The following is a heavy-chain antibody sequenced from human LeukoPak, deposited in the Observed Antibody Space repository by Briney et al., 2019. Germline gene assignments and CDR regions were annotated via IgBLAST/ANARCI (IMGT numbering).Heavy chain of an antibody. D-gene: IGHD3-10*01. J-gene: IGHJ4*02. CDR1: GGSFSGYY. CDR3: AGRSGYVDY. Sequence: PSETLSLTCAVYGGSFSGYYWSWIRQPPGKGLEWIGEINHSGSTNYNPSLKSRVTISVDTSKNQFSLKLSSVTAADTAVYYCAGRSGYVDYWGQGALVTVSS. CDR2: INHSGST. V-gene: IGHV4-34*01.